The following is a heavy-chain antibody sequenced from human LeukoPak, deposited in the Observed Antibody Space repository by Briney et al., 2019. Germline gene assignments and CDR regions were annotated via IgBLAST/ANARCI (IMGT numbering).Heavy chain of an antibody. CDR1: RFTFSSYA. V-gene: IGHV3-30*04. Sequence: GGSLRLSCAASRFTFSSYAMHWVRQAPGKGLEWVAVISYDGSNKYYADSVKGRFTISRDNSKNTLYLQMNSLRAEDTAVYYCATTVVARDAFDIWGQGTMVTVSS. CDR3: ATTVVARDAFDI. D-gene: IGHD2-15*01. J-gene: IGHJ3*02. CDR2: ISYDGSNK.